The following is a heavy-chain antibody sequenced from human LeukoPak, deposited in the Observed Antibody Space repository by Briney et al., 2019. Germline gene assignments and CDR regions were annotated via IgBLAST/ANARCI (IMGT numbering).Heavy chain of an antibody. D-gene: IGHD1-26*01. CDR3: VRDRGTYRPIDY. CDR1: GFTFSSYA. Sequence: PGGSLRLSCAASGFTFSSYAMTWVRQAPGKGLEWVSASTGSGGTTYYADTVMGRFTISRDNSKNTLYLQMNSLRAEDTAIYYCVRDRGTYRPIDYWGQGTLVTVSS. CDR2: STGSGGTT. J-gene: IGHJ4*02. V-gene: IGHV3-23*01.